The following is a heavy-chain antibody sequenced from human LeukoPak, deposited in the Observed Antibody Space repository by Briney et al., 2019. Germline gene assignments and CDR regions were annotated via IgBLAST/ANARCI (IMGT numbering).Heavy chain of an antibody. D-gene: IGHD3-3*01. V-gene: IGHV1-2*02. CDR3: ARDRGDYDFWSGYLDY. J-gene: IGHJ4*02. CDR1: GYTFTGYY. CDR2: INPNSGGT. Sequence: ASVKVSCKASGYTFTGYYMHWVRQAPGQGLEWMGWINPNSGGTNYAQKFQGRVTMTRDTSISTAYMELSRLRSDDTAVYYCARDRGDYDFWSGYLDYWGQGTLVTVSS.